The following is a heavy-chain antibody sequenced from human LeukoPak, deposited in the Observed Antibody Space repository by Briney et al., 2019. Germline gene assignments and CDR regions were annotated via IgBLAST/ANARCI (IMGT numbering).Heavy chain of an antibody. CDR2: IHGSGVST. V-gene: IGHV3-23*01. CDR3: AIPIYSGDYDQFDY. Sequence: PGGSLRLSCAASGFTFSNYAMSWVRQAPGKGLEWVSTIHGSGVSTYYADSVKGRFTISRDNSKNTLYLQMNSLRAEDTAVYFCAIPIYSGDYDQFDYWGQGTLVTVSS. CDR1: GFTFSNYA. J-gene: IGHJ4*02. D-gene: IGHD4-17*01.